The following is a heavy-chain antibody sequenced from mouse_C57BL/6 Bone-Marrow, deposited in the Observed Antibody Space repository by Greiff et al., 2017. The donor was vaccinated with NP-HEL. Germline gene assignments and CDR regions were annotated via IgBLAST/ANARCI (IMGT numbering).Heavy chain of an antibody. CDR1: GYAFTNYL. J-gene: IGHJ2*01. Sequence: VQLQQSGAELVRPGTSVKVSCKASGYAFTNYLIEWVKQRPGQGLEWIGVINPGSGGTNYNEKFKGKATLTADKSSSTAYMQLSSLTSEDSAVYFCARDDYRLFDYWGQGTTLTVSS. CDR3: ARDDYRLFDY. CDR2: INPGSGGT. V-gene: IGHV1-54*01. D-gene: IGHD2-4*01.